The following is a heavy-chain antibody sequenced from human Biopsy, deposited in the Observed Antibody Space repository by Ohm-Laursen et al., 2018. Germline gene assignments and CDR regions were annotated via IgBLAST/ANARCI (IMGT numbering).Heavy chain of an antibody. Sequence: ASVKVSCKTSGYTFTDYYVHWVRQAPGQGLEWMGWINPYNGDTNYAQKLQGRVTMTTDTSTSTAYMELRSLRSDDTAVYYCARDYQPTIITIHYYYYGMDVWGQGTTVTVSS. D-gene: IGHD2-2*01. V-gene: IGHV1-18*04. CDR3: ARDYQPTIITIHYYYYGMDV. CDR1: GYTFTDYY. CDR2: INPYNGDT. J-gene: IGHJ6*02.